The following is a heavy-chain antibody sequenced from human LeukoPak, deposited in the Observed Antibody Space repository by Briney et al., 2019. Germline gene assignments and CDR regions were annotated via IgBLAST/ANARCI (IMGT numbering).Heavy chain of an antibody. V-gene: IGHV1-2*02. D-gene: IGHD3-22*01. CDR1: GYTFTGYY. CDR2: INPNSGGT. J-gene: IGHJ1*01. CDR3: ALSSAPRGYFQH. Sequence: ASVKVSCKASGYTFTGYYMHWVRQAPGQGLEWMGWINPNSGGTNYAQKFQGRVTMTRDTSISTAYMELSRLRSDDTAVYYCALSSAPRGYFQHWGQGTLVTVSS.